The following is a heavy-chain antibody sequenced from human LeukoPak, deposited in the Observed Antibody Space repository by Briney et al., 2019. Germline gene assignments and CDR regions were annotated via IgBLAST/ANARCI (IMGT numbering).Heavy chain of an antibody. CDR2: INHSGST. V-gene: IGHV4-34*01. J-gene: IGHJ4*02. D-gene: IGHD2-2*01. Sequence: SETLSLTCAVYGGSFSGYYWSWIRQPPGKGLEWIGEINHSGSTNYNPSLKSRVTISVDTSKNQFSLKLSSVTAADTAVYYCARRRRYQLLLFDYWGQGTLVTVSS. CDR1: GGSFSGYY. CDR3: ARRRRYQLLLFDY.